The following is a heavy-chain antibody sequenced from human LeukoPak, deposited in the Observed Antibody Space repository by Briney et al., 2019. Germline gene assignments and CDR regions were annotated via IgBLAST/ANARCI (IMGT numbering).Heavy chain of an antibody. J-gene: IGHJ5*02. CDR1: GGSINSHH. D-gene: IGHD2-15*01. Sequence: SETLSLTCTVSGGSINSHHWSWIRQPPGTGLEWIGYISDSGSTNYNPSLRSRVTISVDTSKNQFSLKLSSVTTADTAVYYCARAEGVGRAAKWSWFDPWGQGTLVIVSS. CDR3: ARAEGVGRAAKWSWFDP. CDR2: ISDSGST. V-gene: IGHV4-59*11.